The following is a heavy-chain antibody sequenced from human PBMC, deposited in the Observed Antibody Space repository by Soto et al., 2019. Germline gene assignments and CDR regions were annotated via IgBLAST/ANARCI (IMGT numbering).Heavy chain of an antibody. CDR1: RVAFSKFI. V-gene: IGHV1-69*01. Sequence: QAQLEQSGGEVKKPGSSVKVSCKASRVAFSKFIVTWVRQAPGLGLEWVGGIIPIFGTANYAQKFQGRVTITADESTSTSYMEVNNLRSEDTAVYYWAKVRYSSPMGYYYRMDVWGQGTTVSVSS. CDR3: AKVRYSSPMGYYYRMDV. CDR2: IIPIFGTA. D-gene: IGHD6-19*01. J-gene: IGHJ6*02.